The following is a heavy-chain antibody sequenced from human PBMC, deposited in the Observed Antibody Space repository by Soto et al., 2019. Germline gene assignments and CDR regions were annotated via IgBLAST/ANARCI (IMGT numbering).Heavy chain of an antibody. V-gene: IGHV1-69*13. CDR3: AGGLGATGWYYGMDV. Sequence: SVKVSCKASGGTLSSYAISWVRQAPGQGLEWMGGIIPIFGTANYAQKFQGRVTITADESTSTAYMELSSLRSEDTAVYYCAGGLGATGWYYGMDVWGQGTTVTVSS. CDR1: GGTLSSYA. D-gene: IGHD1-26*01. CDR2: IIPIFGTA. J-gene: IGHJ6*01.